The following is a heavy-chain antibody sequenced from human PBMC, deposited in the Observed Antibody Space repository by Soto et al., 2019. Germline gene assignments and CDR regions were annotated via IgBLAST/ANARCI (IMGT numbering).Heavy chain of an antibody. CDR1: GFIFSNYE. D-gene: IGHD5-12*01. CDR3: ARGHIGATILDY. Sequence: EVQLVESGGALVQPGGSLRLSCAASGFIFSNYEMSWVRQAPGKGLEWVSYIDHSGTTIYYADSVKGRFTISRDNAKNSLCLQMNSLRAEDTAVYYGARGHIGATILDYWGQGTLVTVSS. J-gene: IGHJ4*02. V-gene: IGHV3-48*03. CDR2: IDHSGTTI.